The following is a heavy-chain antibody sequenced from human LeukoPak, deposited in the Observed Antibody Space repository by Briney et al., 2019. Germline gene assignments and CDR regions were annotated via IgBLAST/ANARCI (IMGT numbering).Heavy chain of an antibody. CDR2: IYISGST. CDR1: GGSISSGSYY. J-gene: IGHJ3*02. Sequence: KPSETLSLTCTVSGGSISSGSYYWSWIRQPAGKGLEWIGRIYISGSTNYNPSLKSRVTMSVDRSKNQISLHLASLTAADTALYYCAGRGSSSGTFDIWGPGTFVTVSS. V-gene: IGHV4-61*02. D-gene: IGHD3-10*01. CDR3: AGRGSSSGTFDI.